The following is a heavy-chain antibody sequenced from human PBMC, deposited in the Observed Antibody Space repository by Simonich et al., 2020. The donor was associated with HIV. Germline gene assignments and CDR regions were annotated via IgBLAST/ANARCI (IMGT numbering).Heavy chain of an antibody. V-gene: IGHV4-34*01. CDR3: ARGFYQRLYYFDY. Sequence: QVQLQQWGAGLLKPSETLSLTCAVYGGSYSGYYWSWIRQPPGKGLEWHGEINHSGRTNYNPSLKSRVTISVDTSKNQFSLKLSSVTAADTAVYYCARGFYQRLYYFDYWGQGTLVTVSS. CDR1: GGSYSGYY. J-gene: IGHJ4*02. D-gene: IGHD2-2*01. CDR2: INHSGRT.